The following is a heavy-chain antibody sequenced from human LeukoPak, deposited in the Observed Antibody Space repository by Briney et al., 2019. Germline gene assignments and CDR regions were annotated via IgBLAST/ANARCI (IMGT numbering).Heavy chain of an antibody. D-gene: IGHD5-12*01. V-gene: IGHV1-2*02. Sequence: ASVKVSCKASGYTFTDYYVHWVRQAPGQGLEWMGWINPNSGATNYAQTFQGRVTITTVTSFSTAYMELRSLRSDDTAVYYCASVYSAYDLARLDYWGQGTLVTVSS. J-gene: IGHJ4*02. CDR3: ASVYSAYDLARLDY. CDR1: GYTFTDYY. CDR2: INPNSGAT.